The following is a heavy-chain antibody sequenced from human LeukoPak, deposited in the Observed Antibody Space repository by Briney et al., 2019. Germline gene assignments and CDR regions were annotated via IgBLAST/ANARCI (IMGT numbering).Heavy chain of an antibody. CDR3: ARDRVKNVLLWFGDPVGAFDI. D-gene: IGHD3-10*01. V-gene: IGHV4-39*02. CDR2: VYYSGRT. Sequence: SETLSLTCTVSGGSISSSSYYWGWIRQPPGKELQWIASVYYSGRTNYSPSLKSRVTISVDTSEKQFSLQLNSVTAADTAVYYCARDRVKNVLLWFGDPVGAFDIWGQGTMVTVSS. J-gene: IGHJ3*02. CDR1: GGSISSSSYY.